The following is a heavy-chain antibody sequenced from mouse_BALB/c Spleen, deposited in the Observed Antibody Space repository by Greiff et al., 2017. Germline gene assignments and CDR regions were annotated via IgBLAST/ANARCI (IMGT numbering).Heavy chain of an antibody. Sequence: VQLQQPGAELVKPGASVKLSCKASGYTFTSYWMHWVKQRPGQGLEWIGEIDPSDSYTNYNQKFKGKATFTADTSSNTAYMQLSSLTSEDSAVYCCARPYYGSSNFDYWGQGTTLTVSS. CDR1: GYTFTSYW. CDR3: ARPYYGSSNFDY. J-gene: IGHJ2*01. CDR2: IDPSDSYT. V-gene: IGHV1-69*02. D-gene: IGHD1-1*01.